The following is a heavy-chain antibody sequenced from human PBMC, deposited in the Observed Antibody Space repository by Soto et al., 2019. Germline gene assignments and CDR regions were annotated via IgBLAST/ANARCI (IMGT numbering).Heavy chain of an antibody. J-gene: IGHJ4*01. V-gene: IGHV3-15*07. CDR2: IKSKALGGTT. Sequence: EVQLVDSGGDLVKPGGSLRLSCAGSGFVFSNAWINWVRQAPGKGLEWVGRIKSKALGGTTDFAAPARGRFAITRDDSRNMAYMQMNSLNTEDTAVYYCTTDSYSTMIEVRFDYWGHGTPVTVSS. CDR1: GFVFSNAW. D-gene: IGHD3-22*01. CDR3: TTDSYSTMIEVRFDY.